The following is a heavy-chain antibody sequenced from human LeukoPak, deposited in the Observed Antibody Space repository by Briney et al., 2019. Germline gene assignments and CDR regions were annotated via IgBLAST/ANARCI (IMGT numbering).Heavy chain of an antibody. Sequence: SETLSLTCTVSGGSISTYYWSWIRQPAGKGLEWIGRIYTSGSTNYNPSLKSRVTMSVDTSKNQFSLKLSSVTAADTAVYYCARDSLSRSSQDYWGQGTLVTVSS. CDR2: IYTSGST. CDR3: ARDSLSRSSQDY. D-gene: IGHD1-26*01. V-gene: IGHV4-4*07. J-gene: IGHJ4*02. CDR1: GGSISTYY.